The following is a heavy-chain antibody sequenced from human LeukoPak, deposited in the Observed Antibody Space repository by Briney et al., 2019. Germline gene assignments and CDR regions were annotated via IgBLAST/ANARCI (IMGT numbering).Heavy chain of an antibody. Sequence: KSSETLSLTCTVSGGSISSYYWSWIRQPPGKGLEWIGYIYYSGSTNYNPSLKSRVTISVDTSKNQFSLKLSSVTAADTAVYYCARSAGITGTRAWFDPWGQGTLVTVSS. V-gene: IGHV4-59*08. CDR3: ARSAGITGTRAWFDP. CDR1: GGSISSYY. D-gene: IGHD1-20*01. J-gene: IGHJ5*02. CDR2: IYYSGST.